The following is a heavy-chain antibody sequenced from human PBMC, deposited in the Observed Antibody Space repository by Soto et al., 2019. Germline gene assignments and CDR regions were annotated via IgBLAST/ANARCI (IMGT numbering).Heavy chain of an antibody. CDR1: GGSISSYY. CDR3: ARDPYCSSTSCYRRGYYGMDV. CDR2: IYTSGST. Sequence: SETMSLTCTVSGGSISSYYLSLIRQPAGKGLEWIGRIYTSGSTNYNPSLKSRVTMSVDTSKNQFSLKLSSVTAADTAVYYCARDPYCSSTSCYRRGYYGMDVWGQVTTVT. V-gene: IGHV4-4*07. J-gene: IGHJ6*02. D-gene: IGHD2-2*01.